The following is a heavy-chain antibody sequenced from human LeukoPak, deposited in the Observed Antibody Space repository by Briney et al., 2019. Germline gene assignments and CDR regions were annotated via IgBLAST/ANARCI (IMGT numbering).Heavy chain of an antibody. Sequence: ASEKVSRKASGYIFTAHYIHWVRQAPGQGLEWMGWINPNNGVTNYAQKFQGRVTMTRDTSITTAYMELSSLRSGDTAVYYCVRIYYGPDYWGQGTLVTVSS. CDR1: GYIFTAHY. D-gene: IGHD4-17*01. CDR2: INPNNGVT. V-gene: IGHV1-2*02. J-gene: IGHJ4*02. CDR3: VRIYYGPDY.